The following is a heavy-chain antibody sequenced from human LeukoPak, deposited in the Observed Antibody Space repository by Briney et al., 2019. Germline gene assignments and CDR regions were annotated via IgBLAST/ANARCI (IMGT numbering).Heavy chain of an antibody. CDR3: ARDQEAFDY. Sequence: GASVTVSCKASGYTFTDYFIHWVRQAPGQGLEWMGMIYPRDGSTSYAQKFQGRVTVTRDTSTSTVHMELSGLRSEDTAVYYCARDQEAFDYWGQGTLVTVSS. J-gene: IGHJ4*02. V-gene: IGHV1-46*01. CDR2: IYPRDGST. CDR1: GYTFTDYF.